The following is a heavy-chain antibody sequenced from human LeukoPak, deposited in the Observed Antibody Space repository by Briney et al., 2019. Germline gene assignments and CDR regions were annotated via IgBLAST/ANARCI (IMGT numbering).Heavy chain of an antibody. D-gene: IGHD3-22*01. Sequence: ASVKVSCKASGHTFTSYDINWVRQATGQGLEWMGWMNPNSGNTGYAQKLQGRVTMTTDTSTSTAYMELRSLRSDDTAVYYCARRGAWGYYDSSGYYPDAFDIWGQGTMVTVSS. CDR1: GHTFTSYD. J-gene: IGHJ3*02. CDR3: ARRGAWGYYDSSGYYPDAFDI. CDR2: MNPNSGNT. V-gene: IGHV1-8*01.